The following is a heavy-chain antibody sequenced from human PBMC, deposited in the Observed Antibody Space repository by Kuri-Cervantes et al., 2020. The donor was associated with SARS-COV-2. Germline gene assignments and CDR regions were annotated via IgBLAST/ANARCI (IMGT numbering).Heavy chain of an antibody. CDR2: ISWNSGSI. J-gene: IGHJ6*02. D-gene: IGHD4-11*01. V-gene: IGHV3-9*01. CDR3: TTDRMTTVTETKSNLRDYYYYYGMDV. Sequence: GGSLRLSCAASGFTFDDYAMHWVRQAPGKGLEWVSGISWNSGSIGYADSGKGRFTISRDNAKNSLYLQMNSLKTEDTAVYYCTTDRMTTVTETKSNLRDYYYYYGMDVWGQGTTVTVSS. CDR1: GFTFDDYA.